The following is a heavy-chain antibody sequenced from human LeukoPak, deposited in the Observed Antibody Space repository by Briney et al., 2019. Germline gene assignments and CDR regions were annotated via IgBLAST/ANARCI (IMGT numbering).Heavy chain of an antibody. J-gene: IGHJ5*02. CDR1: GFTFSNYW. V-gene: IGHV3-7*01. D-gene: IGHD2-15*01. Sequence: GGSLRLSCAASGFTFSNYWMSWVRQAPGKGLEWVANIKEDGSEKYYVDSVKGRFTISRDNAKNSLYLRMNSLRAEDTAVYYCARGVVVVAATPPWFDPWGQGTLVTVSS. CDR2: IKEDGSEK. CDR3: ARGVVVVAATPPWFDP.